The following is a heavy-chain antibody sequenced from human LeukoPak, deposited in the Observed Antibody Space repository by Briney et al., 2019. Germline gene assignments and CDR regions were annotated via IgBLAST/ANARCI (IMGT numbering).Heavy chain of an antibody. J-gene: IGHJ4*02. D-gene: IGHD1-26*01. CDR3: ARAASSVDYSGSYSPFDY. Sequence: SETLSLTCAVYGGSFSDNFWSWIRQPPGKGLEWIGEINHSGNTNYNPSLKTRLTISVDTSKNQFSLKLSSVTAADTAVYYRARAASSVDYSGSYSPFDYWGQGTLVTVSS. CDR1: GGSFSDNF. CDR2: INHSGNT. V-gene: IGHV4-34*01.